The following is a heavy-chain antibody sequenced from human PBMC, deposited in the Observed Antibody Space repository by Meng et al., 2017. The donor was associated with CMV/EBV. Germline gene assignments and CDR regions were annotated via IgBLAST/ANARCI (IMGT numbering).Heavy chain of an antibody. CDR1: GFTFISYA. J-gene: IGHJ4*02. CDR3: AYTAMVTL. V-gene: IGHV3-23*01. Sequence: EVRVLVSVGGLVQRGGSLILSGAASGFTFISYAMGWVRQAPGKGLEWVSSISGSGGSTYYADSVKGRFTISRDNSKNTLYLQMNSLRAEDTAVYYCAYTAMVTLWGQGTLVTVSS. CDR2: ISGSGGST. D-gene: IGHD5-18*01.